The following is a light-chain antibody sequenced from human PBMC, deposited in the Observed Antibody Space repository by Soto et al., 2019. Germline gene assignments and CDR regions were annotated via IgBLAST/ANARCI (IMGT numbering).Light chain of an antibody. CDR1: QSVSSN. J-gene: IGKJ5*01. CDR2: GAS. CDR3: QQYNYWPPIT. Sequence: EIVMTQSPATLSVSPGERATLSCGASQSVSSNLAWYQQKPGQAPKLLIYGASTRDTGIPARFSASGSGTEFTLTINSLQSEDFAVYYCQQYNYWPPITFGQGTRLEIK. V-gene: IGKV3-15*01.